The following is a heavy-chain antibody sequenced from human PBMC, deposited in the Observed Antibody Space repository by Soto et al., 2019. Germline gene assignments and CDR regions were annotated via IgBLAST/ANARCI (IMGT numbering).Heavy chain of an antibody. V-gene: IGHV3-30*18. CDR1: GFSFSRFD. CDR2: ISYDGNKK. Sequence: QVQLVESGGGVVQPGRSLRLSCAASGFSFSRFDMHWVRQAPGKGLDWVAVISYDGNKKYHEDSVKGRFTISRDNYKNTLYLQMNNLRPDDTAVYFCAKDRGRTAMNPDDWGQGTLVTVSS. CDR3: AKDRGRTAMNPDD. J-gene: IGHJ4*02. D-gene: IGHD5-18*01.